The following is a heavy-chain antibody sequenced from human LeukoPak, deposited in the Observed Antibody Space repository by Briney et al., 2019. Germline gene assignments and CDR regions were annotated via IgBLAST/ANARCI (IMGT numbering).Heavy chain of an antibody. Sequence: GRSLRLSCAASGFTFSGYAMNWVRQAPGKGLEWVSTICDSGGSTYYTDSVKGRFTISRDNSKNTLYLQMSSLRAEDTAVYYCAKGRGLHCGVDCYSDCWGQGTLVTVSS. D-gene: IGHD2-21*02. J-gene: IGHJ4*02. CDR2: ICDSGGST. CDR3: AKGRGLHCGVDCYSDC. CDR1: GFTFSGYA. V-gene: IGHV3-23*01.